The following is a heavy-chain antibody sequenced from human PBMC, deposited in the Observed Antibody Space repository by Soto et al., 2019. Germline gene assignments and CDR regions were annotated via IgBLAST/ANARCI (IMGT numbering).Heavy chain of an antibody. CDR1: GTSISSGDYF. Sequence: SETLSLTCTVSGTSISSGDYFWSWIRQSPGKGLQWIGYIYASGSSYYNTSLKSRVTMSVDTSKNQFSLKLSSVTAADPAVYYCAREKGYISGPKNFDYWGQGTLVTVSS. J-gene: IGHJ4*02. CDR2: IYASGSS. CDR3: AREKGYISGPKNFDY. D-gene: IGHD5-12*01. V-gene: IGHV4-30-4*01.